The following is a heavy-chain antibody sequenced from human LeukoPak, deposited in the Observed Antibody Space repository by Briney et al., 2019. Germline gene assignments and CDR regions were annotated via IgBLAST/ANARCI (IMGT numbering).Heavy chain of an antibody. Sequence: SETLSLTCTVSGGSIGSSSYYWGWIRQPPGKGLEWIGSIYYSGSTYYNPSLKSRVTISVDTSKNQFSLKLSSATAADTAVYYCAMVRGVMGFDPWGQGTLVTVSS. CDR2: IYYSGST. CDR1: GGSIGSSSYY. J-gene: IGHJ5*02. CDR3: AMVRGVMGFDP. V-gene: IGHV4-39*07. D-gene: IGHD3-10*01.